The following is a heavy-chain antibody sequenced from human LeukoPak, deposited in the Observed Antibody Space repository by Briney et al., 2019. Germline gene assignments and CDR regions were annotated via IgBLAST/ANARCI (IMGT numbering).Heavy chain of an antibody. CDR3: ARDLFSGSYNGVNY. Sequence: GGSLRLSCAASGFTFSSYEMNWVRQAPGKGLEWVSYISSSGSTIYYADSVKGRFTISRDNAKNSLYLQMNSLRAEDTAVYFCARDLFSGSYNGVNYWGQGTLVTVSS. V-gene: IGHV3-48*03. CDR2: ISSSGSTI. CDR1: GFTFSSYE. J-gene: IGHJ4*02. D-gene: IGHD1-26*01.